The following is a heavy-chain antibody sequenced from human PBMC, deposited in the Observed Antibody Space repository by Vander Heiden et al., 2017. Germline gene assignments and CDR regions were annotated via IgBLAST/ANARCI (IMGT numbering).Heavy chain of an antibody. V-gene: IGHV4-39*01. Sequence: QLQLQESGPGLVKPSETLSLTCTVSGGSISSNNLYWGWSRQPPGKGLGWIGSIYYSGRKYNNPSLKSRVTIAVDTHKNEFSLKVSDGPDADTAMYYCIRGSSTSSCCGRWGQGNLVTVSS. D-gene: IGHD2-2*01. J-gene: IGHJ4*01. CDR3: IRGSSTSSCCGR. CDR1: GGSISSNNLY. CDR2: IYYSGRK.